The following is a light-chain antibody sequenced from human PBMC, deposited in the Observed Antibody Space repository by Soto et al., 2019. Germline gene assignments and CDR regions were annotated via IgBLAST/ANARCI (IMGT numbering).Light chain of an antibody. CDR1: QSISSW. V-gene: IGKV1-5*03. Sequence: DIQMTQSPSTLSASVGDRVTITCRASQSISSWLAWYQQKPGKAPKLLIYKASSLEGGVPSRFSGSGSGTEFTLTISSLQPDDFATYYCHQYSGGWAFGQGTKVEIK. CDR3: HQYSGGWA. J-gene: IGKJ1*01. CDR2: KAS.